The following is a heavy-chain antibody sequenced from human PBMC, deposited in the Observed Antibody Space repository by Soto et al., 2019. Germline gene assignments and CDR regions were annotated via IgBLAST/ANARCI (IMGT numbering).Heavy chain of an antibody. J-gene: IGHJ4*02. Sequence: QVQLVESGGGVVQPGRSLRLSCAASGFTFSSYAMHWVRQAPGKGLEWVAVISYDGSNKYYADSVKGRFTISRDNSKNTLYLQMNSLRAEDTAVYYCARDWAVDIVLTGGGYFDYWGQGTLVTVSS. V-gene: IGHV3-30-3*01. CDR1: GFTFSSYA. CDR2: ISYDGSNK. D-gene: IGHD5-12*01. CDR3: ARDWAVDIVLTGGGYFDY.